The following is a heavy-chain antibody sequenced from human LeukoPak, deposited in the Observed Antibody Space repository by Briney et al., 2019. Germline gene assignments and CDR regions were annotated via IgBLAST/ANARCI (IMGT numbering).Heavy chain of an antibody. V-gene: IGHV1-3*03. J-gene: IGHJ6*03. CDR3: ARDSGSGLYYMDV. D-gene: IGHD3-10*01. CDR1: GYTFTSYA. CDR2: INAGNGNT. Sequence: ASVKVSCKASGYTFTSYAMHWVRQAPGQRLEWMGWINAGNGNTKYSQEFQGRVTITRGTSASTAYMELSSLRSEDMAVYYCARDSGSGLYYMDVWGKGTTVTVSS.